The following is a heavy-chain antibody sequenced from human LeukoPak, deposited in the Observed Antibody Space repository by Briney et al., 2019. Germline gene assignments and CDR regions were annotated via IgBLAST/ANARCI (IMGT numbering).Heavy chain of an antibody. Sequence: PGGSLRLSCAASGFTFSSYSMNWVRQAPGKGLEWVSSISSSSSYIYYADSVKGRFTISRDNAKNSLYLQMNSLRAEDTAVYYCARARGYSYPFDYWGQGTLVTVSS. D-gene: IGHD5-18*01. V-gene: IGHV3-21*04. J-gene: IGHJ4*02. CDR2: ISSSSSYI. CDR3: ARARGYSYPFDY. CDR1: GFTFSSYS.